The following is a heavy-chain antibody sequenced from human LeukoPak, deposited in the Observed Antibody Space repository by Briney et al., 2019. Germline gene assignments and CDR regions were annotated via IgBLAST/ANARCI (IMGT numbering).Heavy chain of an antibody. CDR3: ARGGGSYSSLDY. CDR2: IYYSGST. V-gene: IGHV4-59*01. Sequence: SETLSLTCTVSGGSISSYCWSWIRQPPGKGLEWIGYIYYSGSTNYNPSLKSRVTTSVDTSKNQFSLKLSSVTAADTAVYYCARGGGSYSSLDYWGQGTLVTVSS. J-gene: IGHJ4*02. D-gene: IGHD1-26*01. CDR1: GGSISSYC.